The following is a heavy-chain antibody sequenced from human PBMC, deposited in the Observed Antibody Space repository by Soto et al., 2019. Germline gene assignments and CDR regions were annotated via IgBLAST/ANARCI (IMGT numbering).Heavy chain of an antibody. CDR2: INPSGGST. V-gene: IGHV1-46*01. J-gene: IGHJ1*01. D-gene: IGHD3-10*01. CDR1: GYTFTSYY. Sequence: GXSVKVSSKASGYTFTSYYIPWVRQAPGQGLEWMGFINPSGGSTTYAQKFQGRVTLTRDTSTSTLYMELNSLRSEDTAVFYCARAGSGSYLKDLRVHPWGQGTLVTVSS. CDR3: ARAGSGSYLKDLRVHP.